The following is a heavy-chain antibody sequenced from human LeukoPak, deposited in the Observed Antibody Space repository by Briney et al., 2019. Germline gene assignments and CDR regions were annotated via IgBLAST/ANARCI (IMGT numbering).Heavy chain of an antibody. J-gene: IGHJ4*02. CDR2: IKHSGSI. D-gene: IGHD3-16*01. V-gene: IGHV4-34*01. CDR1: GGSFSGYY. CDR3: GRGRGGVNPDY. Sequence: SETLSLTSAVYGGSFSGYYWCWIRPPPGKGLEWSGEIKHSGSINYNPSVKSRVTISVHTTTNQFSLKLSSVTAADTAVYYCGRGRGGVNPDYWGQGTLVTVSS.